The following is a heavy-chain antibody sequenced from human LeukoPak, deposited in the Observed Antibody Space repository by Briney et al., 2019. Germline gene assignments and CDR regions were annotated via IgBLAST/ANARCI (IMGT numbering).Heavy chain of an antibody. D-gene: IGHD6-19*01. CDR3: ARASRLNSSGWPVDY. Sequence: SETLSLTCAVYGGSFSGYYWSWIRQPPGKGLEWIGEINHSGSTNYNPSLKSRVTISVDTSKNQFSLQLSSVTAADTAVYYCARASRLNSSGWPVDYWGQGTLVTVSS. J-gene: IGHJ4*02. CDR2: INHSGST. CDR1: GGSFSGYY. V-gene: IGHV4-34*01.